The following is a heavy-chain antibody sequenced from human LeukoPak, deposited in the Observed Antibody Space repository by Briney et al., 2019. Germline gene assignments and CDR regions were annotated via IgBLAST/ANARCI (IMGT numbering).Heavy chain of an antibody. J-gene: IGHJ5*01. V-gene: IGHV3-30*03. Sequence: PGGSLRLSCAASGFTFSSYGMHWVRQAPGKGLEWVAVISYDGSSKIYADSVEGRFIISRDNSKNTLYLQMNSPRAEDTAVYYCARGKEGRYSYIDSWGQGTLVTVST. D-gene: IGHD3-16*01. CDR1: GFTFSSYG. CDR2: ISYDGSSK. CDR3: ARGKEGRYSYIDS.